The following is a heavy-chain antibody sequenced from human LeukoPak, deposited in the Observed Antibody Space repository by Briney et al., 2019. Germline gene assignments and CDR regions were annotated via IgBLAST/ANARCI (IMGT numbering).Heavy chain of an antibody. Sequence: GWSLRLSCAASGFTFSNAWMSWVRQAPGKGLEWGGRIKSKTDGGTTDYAAPVKSRFTISRDDSKNTLYLQMNSLKTEHTAVYYCTTDMYYYDSSGYSDAFDIWGQGTMVTVSS. J-gene: IGHJ3*02. CDR1: GFTFSNAW. V-gene: IGHV3-15*01. CDR3: TTDMYYYDSSGYSDAFDI. CDR2: IKSKTDGGTT. D-gene: IGHD3-22*01.